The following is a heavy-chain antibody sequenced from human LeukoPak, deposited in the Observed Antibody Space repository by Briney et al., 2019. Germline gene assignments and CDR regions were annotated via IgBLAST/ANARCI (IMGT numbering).Heavy chain of an antibody. V-gene: IGHV1-2*02. CDR2: INPNSGGT. CDR3: ASGYCSSTSCYRFRLGDY. Sequence: GASVKVSCKASGYTFTGYYMHWVRQAPGQGLEWMGWINPNSGGTNYAQKFQGRVTMTKDTSISTAYMELSRLRSDDTAVYYCASGYCSSTSCYRFRLGDYWGQGTLVTVSS. J-gene: IGHJ4*02. CDR1: GYTFTGYY. D-gene: IGHD2-2*01.